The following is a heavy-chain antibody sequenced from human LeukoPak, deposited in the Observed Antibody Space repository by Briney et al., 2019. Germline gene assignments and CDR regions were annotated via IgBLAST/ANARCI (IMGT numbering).Heavy chain of an antibody. CDR3: ARADDGDYVGYYYYYGMDV. CDR1: GFSFSRND. J-gene: IGHJ6*02. D-gene: IGHD4-17*01. CDR2: IGTAGDT. Sequence: SGGSLRLSCAASGFSFSRNDMHWVRQRTGKGLEWVSGIGTAGDTNYADSVKGRFTISRDNSKNTLYLQMNSLRAEDTAVYYCARADDGDYVGYYYYYGMDVWGQGTTVTVSS. V-gene: IGHV3-13*01.